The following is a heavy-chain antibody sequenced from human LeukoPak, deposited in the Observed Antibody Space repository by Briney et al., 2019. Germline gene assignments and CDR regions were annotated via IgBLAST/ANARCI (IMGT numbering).Heavy chain of an antibody. V-gene: IGHV4-59*01. CDR3: ARDFDSGWYDY. CDR1: GGSISSYY. Sequence: SETLPLTCTVSGGSISSYYWSWIRQPPGKGLEWIGNVYYNGNTNYNPSLKSRVTISVDMSTNQFSLRLSSVTAADTAVYYCARDFDSGWYDYWGQGTLVTVSS. J-gene: IGHJ4*02. CDR2: VYYNGNT. D-gene: IGHD6-19*01.